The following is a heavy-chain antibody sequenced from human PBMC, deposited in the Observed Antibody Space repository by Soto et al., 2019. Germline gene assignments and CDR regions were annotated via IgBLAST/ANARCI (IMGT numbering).Heavy chain of an antibody. J-gene: IGHJ6*02. CDR3: ARDVPLLWFGEPNYGMDV. D-gene: IGHD3-10*01. CDR1: GFTFSSYS. CDR2: ISSSSSYI. V-gene: IGHV3-21*01. Sequence: EVQLVESGGGLDKPGGSLRLSCAASGFTFSSYSMNWVRQAPGKGLEWVSSISSSSSYIYYADSVKGRFTISRDNAKNSLYLQMNSLRAEDTAVYYCARDVPLLWFGEPNYGMDVWGQGTTVTVSS.